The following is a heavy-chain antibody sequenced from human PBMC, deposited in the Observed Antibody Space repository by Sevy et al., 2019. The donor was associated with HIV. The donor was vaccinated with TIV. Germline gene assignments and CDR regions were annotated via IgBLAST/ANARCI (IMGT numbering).Heavy chain of an antibody. Sequence: GGSLRLSCAASGLTFSSYAMNWVRQAPGKGLEWVSSIFGDGDITYYADSVKGRFTISRDKSKNTLYLQMHSLRAEDTAVYYCAGGRYDSSGSFDAFDIWGQGTMVTVSS. CDR2: IFGDGDIT. CDR3: AGGRYDSSGSFDAFDI. J-gene: IGHJ3*02. CDR1: GLTFSSYA. D-gene: IGHD3-22*01. V-gene: IGHV3-23*01.